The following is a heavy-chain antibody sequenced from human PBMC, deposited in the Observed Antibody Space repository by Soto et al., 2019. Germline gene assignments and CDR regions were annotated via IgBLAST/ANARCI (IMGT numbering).Heavy chain of an antibody. CDR3: ARGTGTGSFLIDY. J-gene: IGHJ4*02. CDR2: ILYDGSTE. D-gene: IGHD1-26*01. CDR1: GFTFSNFA. Sequence: QVQLVESGGGVVQPGRSLRLSCAASGFTFSNFAMHWVRQAPGKGLEWVTFILYDGSTEHYVDFVKGRFTVSRDNSKTTLFLQMNSLRVEDTAVYYCARGTGTGSFLIDYWGQGILVTVSS. V-gene: IGHV3-33*01.